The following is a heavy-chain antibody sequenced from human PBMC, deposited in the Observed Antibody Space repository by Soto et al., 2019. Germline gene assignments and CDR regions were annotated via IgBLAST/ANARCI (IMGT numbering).Heavy chain of an antibody. V-gene: IGHV1-3*01. J-gene: IGHJ4*02. CDR3: ARAYYYDSSGYYRPFDY. Sequence: RASVKVSCKASGYTFTSYAMHWVRQAPGQRLEWMGWINAGNGNTKYSQKFQGRVTITRDTSASTAYMELSSLRSEGTAVYYCARAYYYDSSGYYRPFDYWGQGTLVTVSS. CDR2: INAGNGNT. D-gene: IGHD3-22*01. CDR1: GYTFTSYA.